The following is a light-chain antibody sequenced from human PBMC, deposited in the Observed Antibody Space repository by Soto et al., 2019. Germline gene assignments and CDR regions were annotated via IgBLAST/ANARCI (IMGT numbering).Light chain of an antibody. Sequence: QSALTQPASVSGSPGQSITISCTGTSSDVGGYNYVSWYQHHPGKAPKLMIYDVSNRPSGVSNRFSGSKSGNTASLTISGLQPEDEADYYCSSYTTSNTRQRVLGTGTKLNVL. CDR2: DVS. J-gene: IGLJ1*01. CDR3: SSYTTSNTRQRV. CDR1: SSDVGGYNY. V-gene: IGLV2-14*03.